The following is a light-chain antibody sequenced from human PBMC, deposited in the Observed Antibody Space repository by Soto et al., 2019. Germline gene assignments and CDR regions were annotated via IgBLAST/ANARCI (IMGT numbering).Light chain of an antibody. CDR2: GAS. CDR1: QSVSSN. V-gene: IGKV3-15*01. J-gene: IGKJ5*01. CDR3: QQLNSFPIT. Sequence: EIVMTQSPATLSVSPGERATLSCRASQSVSSNLAWYQQKPGQAPRLLIYGASTRATGVPDRFSGSGSGTEFTLTITSLQPEDFATYYCQQLNSFPITFSQGTRLEIK.